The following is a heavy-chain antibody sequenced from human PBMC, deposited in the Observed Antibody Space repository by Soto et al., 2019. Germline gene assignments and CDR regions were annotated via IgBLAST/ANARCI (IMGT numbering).Heavy chain of an antibody. CDR1: GGSISSSSYY. J-gene: IGHJ3*02. D-gene: IGHD3-22*01. CDR3: ARFSSSGYPNDAFDI. V-gene: IGHV4-39*01. CDR2: IYYSGST. Sequence: QLQLQESGPGLVKPSETLSLTCTVSGGSISSSSYYWGWIRQPPGKGLEWIGSIYYSGSTYYNPSLKSRVTISVDTSKNQFSLKLSSVTAADTAVYYCARFSSSGYPNDAFDIWGQGTMVTVSS.